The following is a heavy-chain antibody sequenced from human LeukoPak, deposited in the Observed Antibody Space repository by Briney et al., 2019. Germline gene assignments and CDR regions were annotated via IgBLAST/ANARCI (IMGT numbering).Heavy chain of an antibody. CDR2: IIGHGRSP. CDR1: GFTFSSFA. V-gene: IGHV3-23*01. D-gene: IGHD2-21*01. J-gene: IGHJ4*02. CDR3: AKIVGSRHC. Sequence: PGGSLRLSCSASGFTFSSFALSWVRQAPGKGFEWVSRIIGHGRSPYYADSVNGRFTISRDNSKNTLYLQMNSLRAGDTAVYYCAKIVGSRHCWGQGTLVTVSS.